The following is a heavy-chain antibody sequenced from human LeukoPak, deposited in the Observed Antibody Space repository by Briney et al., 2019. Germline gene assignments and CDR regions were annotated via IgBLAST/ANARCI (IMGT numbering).Heavy chain of an antibody. J-gene: IGHJ2*01. D-gene: IGHD5-18*01. Sequence: ASVKISCKVSGYTFTDYYMHWVQQAPGKGLEWMGLVDPEDGETIYAEKFQGRVTMTRDTSTSTVYMELSSLRSEDTAVYYCARSRYSYGPNWYFDLWGRGTLVTVSS. V-gene: IGHV1-69-2*01. CDR1: GYTFTDYY. CDR3: ARSRYSYGPNWYFDL. CDR2: VDPEDGET.